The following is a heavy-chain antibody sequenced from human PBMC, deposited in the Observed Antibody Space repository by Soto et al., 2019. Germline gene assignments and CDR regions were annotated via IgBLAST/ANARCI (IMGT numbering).Heavy chain of an antibody. Sequence: ASVKVSCKASGHTFTSYGISWVRQAPGQGLEWMGWISAYNGNTNYAQKLQGRVTMTTDTSTSTAYMELRSLRSDDTAVYYCARYDGCTNGVCYDDFDYWGQGTLVTVSS. J-gene: IGHJ4*02. D-gene: IGHD2-8*01. V-gene: IGHV1-18*01. CDR2: ISAYNGNT. CDR1: GHTFTSYG. CDR3: ARYDGCTNGVCYDDFDY.